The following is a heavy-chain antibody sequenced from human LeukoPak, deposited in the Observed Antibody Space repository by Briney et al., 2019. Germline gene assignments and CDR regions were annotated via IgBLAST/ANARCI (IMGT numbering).Heavy chain of an antibody. CDR1: GGSFSAYY. Sequence: SETLSLTCAVYGGSFSAYYWSWIRQPPGKGLEWIGEINHSGSTNYNPSLKSRVTISVDTSKNQFSLKLSSVTAADTAVYYCARGLQRLPAGGYWGQGTLVTVSS. D-gene: IGHD6-25*01. J-gene: IGHJ4*02. CDR3: ARGLQRLPAGGY. V-gene: IGHV4-34*01. CDR2: INHSGST.